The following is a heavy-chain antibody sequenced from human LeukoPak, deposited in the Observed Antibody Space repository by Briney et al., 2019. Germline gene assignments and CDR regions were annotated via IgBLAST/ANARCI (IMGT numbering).Heavy chain of an antibody. Sequence: GASVKVSCKASGYTFTGYYMHWVRQAPGQGLEWMGWISAYNGNTNYAQKLQGRVTMTTDTSTSTAYMELRSLRSDDTAVYYCGRVYYDFWSGNDYWGQGTLVTVSS. CDR2: ISAYNGNT. J-gene: IGHJ4*02. V-gene: IGHV1-18*04. CDR1: GYTFTGYY. D-gene: IGHD3-3*01. CDR3: GRVYYDFWSGNDY.